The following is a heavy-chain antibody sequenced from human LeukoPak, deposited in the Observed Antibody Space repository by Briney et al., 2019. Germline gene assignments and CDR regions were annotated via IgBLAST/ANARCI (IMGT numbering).Heavy chain of an antibody. D-gene: IGHD3-9*01. V-gene: IGHV5-51*01. J-gene: IGHJ4*02. CDR3: ARPRDNRYFDWLSFDY. CDR1: GYTFTSSW. CDR2: IYPGDSDT. Sequence: GESLKISCKGSGYTFTSSWIGWVRQMPGKGLEWMGIIYPGDSDTRYSPSFQGQVTISADKSISTAYLQWSSLKASDTAIYYCARPRDNRYFDWLSFDYWGQGTLVPVSS.